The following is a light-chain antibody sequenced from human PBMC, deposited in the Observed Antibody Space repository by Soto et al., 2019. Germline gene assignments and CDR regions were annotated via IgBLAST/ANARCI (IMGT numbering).Light chain of an antibody. CDR1: SSDVGSYNL. CDR3: CSYAGSYEVV. J-gene: IGLJ2*01. V-gene: IGLV2-23*01. Sequence: QSVLTQPASVSGSPGQSITISCTGTSSDVGSYNLVSWYQQHPGKAPKLMIYEGSKRPSGVSNRFSGSKSGNTASLTISGLQAEDEADYYCCSYAGSYEVVFGGGTKLTVL. CDR2: EGS.